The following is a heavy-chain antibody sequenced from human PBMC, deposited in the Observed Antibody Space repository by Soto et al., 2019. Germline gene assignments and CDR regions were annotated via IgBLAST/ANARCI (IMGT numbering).Heavy chain of an antibody. V-gene: IGHV3-30-3*01. Sequence: GGSLRLSCAASGFTFGSYAMHWVRQAPGKGLEWVAVISYDGSNKYYADSVKGRFTISRDNSKNTPYLQMNSLRAEDTAVYYCARRYDSSGYYYEDYFDYWGQGTLVTVSS. CDR3: ARRYDSSGYYYEDYFDY. CDR2: ISYDGSNK. J-gene: IGHJ4*02. D-gene: IGHD3-22*01. CDR1: GFTFGSYA.